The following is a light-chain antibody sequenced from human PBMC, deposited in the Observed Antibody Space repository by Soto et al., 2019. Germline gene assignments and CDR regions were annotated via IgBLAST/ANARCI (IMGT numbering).Light chain of an antibody. V-gene: IGLV2-14*03. J-gene: IGLJ2*01. Sequence: QSALTQPASVSGSPGQSITITCTGTRSDIGAYNFVSWYQQHPGEVPKLMLYDVSIRTSGVYNRFSGSKSGNTASLTISGLQAEDEAEYYCTSWTTSTTMIFGGGTQLTVL. CDR3: TSWTTSTTMI. CDR2: DVS. CDR1: RSDIGAYNF.